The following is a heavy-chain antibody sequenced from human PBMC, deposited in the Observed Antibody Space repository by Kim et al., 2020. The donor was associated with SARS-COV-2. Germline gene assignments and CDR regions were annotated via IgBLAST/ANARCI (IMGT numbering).Heavy chain of an antibody. CDR2: INSDGSST. CDR3: AREVGSKSVWIDN. CDR1: GFSFSSYY. Sequence: GGSLRLSCAASGFSFSSYYMHWVRQAPGKGLVWVSRINSDGSSTSYADSVKGRFTISRDNAKNTLYLQMNSLRAEDTAVYYCAREVGSKSVWIDNWGQRALVTVSS. J-gene: IGHJ4*02. V-gene: IGHV3-74*01. D-gene: IGHD2-2*01.